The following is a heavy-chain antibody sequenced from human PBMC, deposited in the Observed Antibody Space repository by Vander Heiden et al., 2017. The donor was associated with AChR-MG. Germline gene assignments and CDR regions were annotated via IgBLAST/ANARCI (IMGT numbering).Heavy chain of an antibody. D-gene: IGHD3-10*01. J-gene: IGHJ3*02. CDR1: GFTFSSYA. Sequence: EVQLLESGGGLVQPGGSLRRSWAASGFTFSSYALGWVRQAPGKGLGWVSAIIGSGGSTYYADSVEVRFTISRDNSKNTLYLQMNGLRAEDTAVYYCAKDYYGSGSFPRDAFDIWGQGTMVTVSS. CDR2: IIGSGGST. CDR3: AKDYYGSGSFPRDAFDI. V-gene: IGHV3-23*01.